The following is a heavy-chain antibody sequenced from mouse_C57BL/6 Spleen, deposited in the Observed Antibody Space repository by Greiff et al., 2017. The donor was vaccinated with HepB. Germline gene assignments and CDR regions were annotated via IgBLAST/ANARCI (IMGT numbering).Heavy chain of an antibody. D-gene: IGHD1-1*01. J-gene: IGHJ4*01. CDR2: IDPETGGT. CDR3: TRGGLLRAMDY. CDR1: GYTFTDYE. Sequence: QVQLQQSGAELVRPGASVTLSCKASGYTFTDYEMHWVKQTPVHGLEWIGAIDPETGGTAYNQKFKGKAILTADKSSSTAYMELRSLTSEDSAVYYCTRGGLLRAMDYWGQGTSVTVSS. V-gene: IGHV1-15*01.